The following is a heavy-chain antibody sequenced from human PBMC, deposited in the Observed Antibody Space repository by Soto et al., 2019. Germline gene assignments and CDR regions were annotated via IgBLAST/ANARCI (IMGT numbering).Heavy chain of an antibody. V-gene: IGHV1-3*01. CDR2: INAGNGNT. CDR3: ARDPNYDFWSGYWASGAIAAFDI. Sequence: ASVKVSCKASGYTFTSYAMHWERQAPGQRLEWMGWINAGNGNTKYSQKFQGRVTITRDTSASTAYMGLSSLRSEDTAVYYCARDPNYDFWSGYWASGAIAAFDIWGQGTMVTVSS. CDR1: GYTFTSYA. D-gene: IGHD3-3*01. J-gene: IGHJ3*02.